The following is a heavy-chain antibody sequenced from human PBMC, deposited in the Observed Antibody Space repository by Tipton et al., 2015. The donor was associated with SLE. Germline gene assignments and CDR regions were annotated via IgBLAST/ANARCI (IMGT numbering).Heavy chain of an antibody. CDR1: GGSFSGYY. CDR3: ASWGPIAYYYYYGMDV. D-gene: IGHD3-16*01. CDR2: INHSGST. V-gene: IGHV4-34*01. Sequence: LRLSCAVYGGSFSGYYWSWIRQPPGKGLEWIGEINHSGSTNYNPSLKSRVTISVDTSKNQFSLKLSSVTAADTAVYYCASWGPIAYYYYYGMDVWGQGTTVTVSS. J-gene: IGHJ6*02.